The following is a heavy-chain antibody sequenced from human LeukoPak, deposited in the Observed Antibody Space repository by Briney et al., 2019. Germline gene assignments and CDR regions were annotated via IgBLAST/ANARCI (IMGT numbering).Heavy chain of an antibody. CDR1: GFTFSSYA. CDR2: ISGSGGST. D-gene: IGHD2-21*02. CDR3: AKGGTSVTAITYYYYGMDV. V-gene: IGHV3-23*01. J-gene: IGHJ6*02. Sequence: GGSLRLSCAASGFTFSSYAMSWVRQAPGKGLEWVSAISGSGGSTYYADSVKGRFTISRDNSKNTLYLQMNSLRAKDTAVYYCAKGGTSVTAITYYYYGMDVWGQGTTVAVSS.